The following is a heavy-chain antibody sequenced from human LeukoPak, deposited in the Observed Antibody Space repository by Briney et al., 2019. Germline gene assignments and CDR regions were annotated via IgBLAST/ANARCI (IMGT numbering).Heavy chain of an antibody. D-gene: IGHD2-15*01. V-gene: IGHV4-39*07. CDR2: IYYSGST. J-gene: IGHJ5*02. Sequence: PSETLSLTCTVSGGSISSSSCYWGWIRQPPGKGLEWIGNIYYSGSTYYSPSLKSRVTISVDTSKNQFSLKVNSVTAADTAVYYCVRSKSGAYGWFDPWGQGTLVTVSS. CDR1: GGSISSSSCY. CDR3: VRSKSGAYGWFDP.